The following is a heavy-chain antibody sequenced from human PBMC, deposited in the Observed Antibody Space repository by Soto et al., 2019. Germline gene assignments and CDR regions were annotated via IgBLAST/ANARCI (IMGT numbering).Heavy chain of an antibody. D-gene: IGHD6-19*01. Sequence: QVPLVQSGAEVKKPGASVKVSCKVSGYTLTELSMHWVRQAPGKGLEWMGGFDPEDGETIYAQKFQGRVTMTEDTSTDTAYMELSSLRSEDTAVYYCTGVGSSGWYYAFDIWGQGTMVTVSS. V-gene: IGHV1-24*01. CDR2: FDPEDGET. CDR1: GYTLTELS. J-gene: IGHJ3*02. CDR3: TGVGSSGWYYAFDI.